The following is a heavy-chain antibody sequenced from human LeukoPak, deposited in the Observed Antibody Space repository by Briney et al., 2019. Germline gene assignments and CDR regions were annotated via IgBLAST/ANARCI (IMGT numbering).Heavy chain of an antibody. CDR2: IRYDGSNK. Sequence: GGSLRLSCAASGFTFSSYAMSWVRQAPGKGLEWVAFIRYDGSNKYYADSVKGRFTISRDNSKNTLYLQMNSLRAEDTAVYYCAREGVLLWFGEHTQMDVWGQGTTVTVSS. D-gene: IGHD3-10*01. CDR1: GFTFSSYA. CDR3: AREGVLLWFGEHTQMDV. J-gene: IGHJ6*02. V-gene: IGHV3-30*02.